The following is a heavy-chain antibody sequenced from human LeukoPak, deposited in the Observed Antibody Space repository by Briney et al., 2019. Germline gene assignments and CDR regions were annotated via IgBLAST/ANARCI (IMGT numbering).Heavy chain of an antibody. Sequence: PGGSLRLSCAASGFIFSSYGMYWVRQAPGKGLEWVAVMSHDGIQKYYADSVKGRFTVSRDDSKNTLYLQMDSLRAEDTAVFYCARDGPHYYFDYWGQGTLVTVAS. V-gene: IGHV3-30*03. CDR2: MSHDGIQK. J-gene: IGHJ4*02. CDR1: GFIFSSYG. CDR3: ARDGPHYYFDY. D-gene: IGHD3-3*02.